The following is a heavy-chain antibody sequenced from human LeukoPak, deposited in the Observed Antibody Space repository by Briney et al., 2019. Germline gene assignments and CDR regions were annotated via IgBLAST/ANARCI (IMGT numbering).Heavy chain of an antibody. Sequence: SETLSLTCTVSGGSFSSGGYYWSWIRQHRGKGLEWIGYIYYSGRTYYNPSLKSRVTISVDTSKNQFSLKLSSVTAADTAVYHCARVRDGDYGYIGFDPWGQGTLVTVSS. D-gene: IGHD4-17*01. CDR3: ARVRDGDYGYIGFDP. J-gene: IGHJ5*02. V-gene: IGHV4-31*03. CDR2: IYYSGRT. CDR1: GGSFSSGGYY.